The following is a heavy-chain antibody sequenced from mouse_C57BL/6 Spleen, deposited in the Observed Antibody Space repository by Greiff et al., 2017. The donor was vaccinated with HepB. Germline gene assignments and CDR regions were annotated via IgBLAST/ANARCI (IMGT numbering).Heavy chain of an antibody. D-gene: IGHD2-9*01. Sequence: EVQLQESGPELVKPGASVKISCKASGYSFTDYNMNWVKQSNGKSLEWIGVINPNYGTTSYNQKFKGKATLTVDQSSSTAYMQLTSLTSEDSAVYYCARSLRRLSLAWFAYWGQGTLVTVSA. CDR1: GYSFTDYN. CDR2: INPNYGTT. CDR3: ARSLRRLSLAWFAY. J-gene: IGHJ3*01. V-gene: IGHV1-39*01.